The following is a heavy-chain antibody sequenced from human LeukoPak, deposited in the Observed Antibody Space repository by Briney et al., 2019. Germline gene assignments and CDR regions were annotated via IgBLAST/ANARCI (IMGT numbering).Heavy chain of an antibody. CDR3: TTDLLAYYYGIVEGDY. CDR1: GFTFSNAW. D-gene: IGHD3-10*01. Sequence: PGGSLRLSCAASGFTFSNAWMSWVRQAPGKGLEWVGRIKSKTDGGTTDYAAPVKGRFTISRDDSKNTLYLQMNSLKTEDTAVYYCTTDLLAYYYGIVEGDYWGQGTLVTVSS. J-gene: IGHJ4*02. CDR2: IKSKTDGGTT. V-gene: IGHV3-15*01.